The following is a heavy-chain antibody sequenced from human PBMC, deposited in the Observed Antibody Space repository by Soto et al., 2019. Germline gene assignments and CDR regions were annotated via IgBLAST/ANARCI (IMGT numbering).Heavy chain of an antibody. CDR3: ARDRGWFDP. CDR1: GYTFTSYY. CDR2: INPTGGSA. J-gene: IGHJ5*02. Sequence: QVQLVQSGAEVKKPGASVKVSCKASGYTFTSYYIHWVRQAPGQGLEWMGIINPTGGSATYAQKFHGRVTMTRDTSTSTVFMELSSLRSEDTAVYYCARDRGWFDPWGQGTLVTVSS. V-gene: IGHV1-46*01.